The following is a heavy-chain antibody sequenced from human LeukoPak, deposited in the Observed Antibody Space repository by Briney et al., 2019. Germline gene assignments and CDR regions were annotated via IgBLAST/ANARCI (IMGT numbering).Heavy chain of an antibody. CDR3: ARDDYYYYYGMDV. J-gene: IGHJ6*02. V-gene: IGHV1-69*13. Sequence: SVKVSWKASGGTFSSYAISWVRQAPGQGLEWMGGIIPILGTANYAQKFQGRVTITADESTSTAYMELSSLRSEDTAVYYCARDDYYYYYGMDVWGQGTTVTASS. CDR1: GGTFSSYA. CDR2: IIPILGTA.